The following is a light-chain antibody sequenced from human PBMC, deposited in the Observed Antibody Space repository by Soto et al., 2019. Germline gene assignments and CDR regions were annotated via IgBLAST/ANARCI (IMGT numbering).Light chain of an antibody. Sequence: EVVLTQSPGTLSLSPGERATISCRASQSVRTSDVTWYQHQPGQAPRLLIYGAFNRATDIPDRFSGSGSGTDFTLTISRLEAEDFAVYYCQHCGNSRYTFGQGTRLEIK. J-gene: IGKJ2*01. CDR1: QSVRTSD. CDR2: GAF. CDR3: QHCGNSRYT. V-gene: IGKV3-20*01.